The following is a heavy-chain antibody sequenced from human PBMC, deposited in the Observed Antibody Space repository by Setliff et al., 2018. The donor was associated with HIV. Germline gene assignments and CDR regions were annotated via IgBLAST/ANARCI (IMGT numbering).Heavy chain of an antibody. V-gene: IGHV4-39*02. CDR2: VYQSGST. Sequence: PSETLSLTCTVYGASISNSNSYWGWIRQPPGKRLEWLGSVYQSGSTSYNPSLSSRLTISVDASKNQVSLRLSSVTAADTAVYYCARVVYYYYYYMDVWGKGTTVTVSS. CDR3: ARVVYYYYYYMDV. J-gene: IGHJ6*03. CDR1: GASISNSNSY.